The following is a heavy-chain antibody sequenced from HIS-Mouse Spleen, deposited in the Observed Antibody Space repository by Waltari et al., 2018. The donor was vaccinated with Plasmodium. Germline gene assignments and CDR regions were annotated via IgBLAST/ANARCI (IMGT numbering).Heavy chain of an antibody. CDR2: IYYSGST. D-gene: IGHD6-6*01. CDR3: ARDRGSSFDY. CDR1: GGSISSYY. V-gene: IGHV4-59*01. Sequence: QVQLQESGPGLVKPSETLSLTCTVPGGSISSYYWSWNRQPPGKGLEWIGYIYYSGSTNYNPSLKSRVTISVDTSKNQFSLKLSSVTAADTAVYYCARDRGSSFDYWGQGTLVTVSS. J-gene: IGHJ4*02.